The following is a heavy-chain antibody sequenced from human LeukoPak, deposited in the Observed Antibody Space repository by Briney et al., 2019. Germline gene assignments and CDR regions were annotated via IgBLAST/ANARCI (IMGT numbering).Heavy chain of an antibody. Sequence: GGSLRLSCAASGFTFSSYAMSWVRQAPGKGLEWVSAISGSGGSTYYADSVKGRFTISRDNSKNTLYLQMNSLRAEDTAVYYCARISCSSGWLFDYWGQGTLVTVSS. CDR1: GFTFSSYA. V-gene: IGHV3-23*01. CDR2: ISGSGGST. D-gene: IGHD6-19*01. J-gene: IGHJ4*02. CDR3: ARISCSSGWLFDY.